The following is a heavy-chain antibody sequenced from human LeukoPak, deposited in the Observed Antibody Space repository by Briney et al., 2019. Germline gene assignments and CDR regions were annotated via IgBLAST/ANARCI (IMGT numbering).Heavy chain of an antibody. Sequence: GASVTVSCKASGYTFTGYYMHWVRRAPGQGLEWMGWINPNSGGTNYAQKFQGRVTMTRDTSISTAYMELSRLRSDDTAVYYCAGLGYNWNDPFDYWGQGTLVTVSS. CDR2: INPNSGGT. V-gene: IGHV1-2*02. J-gene: IGHJ4*02. CDR3: AGLGYNWNDPFDY. D-gene: IGHD1-20*01. CDR1: GYTFTGYY.